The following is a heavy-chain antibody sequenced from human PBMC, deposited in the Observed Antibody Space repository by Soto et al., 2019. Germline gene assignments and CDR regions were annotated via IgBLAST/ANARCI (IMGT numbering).Heavy chain of an antibody. V-gene: IGHV4-31*03. CDR1: GGSISSGGYY. CDR2: IYYSGST. CDR3: ARDPGASGSYFDY. Sequence: SETLSLTCTVSGGSISSGGYYWSWIRQHPGKGLEWIGYIYYSGSTYYNPSLKSRVTISVDTSKNQFSLKLSSVTAADTAVYYCARDPGASGSYFDYWGQGTLVTVSS. D-gene: IGHD3-10*01. J-gene: IGHJ4*02.